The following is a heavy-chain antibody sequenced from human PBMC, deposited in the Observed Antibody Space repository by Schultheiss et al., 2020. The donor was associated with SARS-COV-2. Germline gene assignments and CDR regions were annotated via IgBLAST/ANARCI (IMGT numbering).Heavy chain of an antibody. Sequence: GGSLRLSCAASGFTFDDYAMHWVRQAPGKGLEWVSGISWNSGSIGYADSVEGRFTISRDNAKNTLYLQMNSLRAEDTAVYYCASALGYWGQGTLVTVSS. CDR1: GFTFDDYA. D-gene: IGHD3-3*01. CDR2: ISWNSGSI. CDR3: ASALGY. V-gene: IGHV3-9*01. J-gene: IGHJ4*02.